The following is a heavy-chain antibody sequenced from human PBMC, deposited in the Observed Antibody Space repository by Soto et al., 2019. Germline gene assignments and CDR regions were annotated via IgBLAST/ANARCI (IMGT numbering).Heavy chain of an antibody. D-gene: IGHD3-16*01. CDR2: INPSGGST. J-gene: IGHJ5*02. CDR1: GYTFTSYY. Sequence: ASVKVSCKASGYTFTSYYMHWVRQAPGQGLEWMGIINPSGGSTSYAQKFQGRVTMTRDTSTSTVYMELSSLRSEDTAVYYCAGYAEARVNLDWVFWGRSIYCWLDRWGQGTLVTVSS. CDR3: AGYAEARVNLDWVFWGRSIYCWLDR. V-gene: IGHV1-46*03.